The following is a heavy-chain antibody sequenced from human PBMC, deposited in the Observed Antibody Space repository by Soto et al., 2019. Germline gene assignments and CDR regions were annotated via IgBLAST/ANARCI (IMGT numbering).Heavy chain of an antibody. D-gene: IGHD4-17*01. V-gene: IGHV4-61*01. J-gene: IGHJ6*02. Sequence: SETLSLTCTVSGGSVSRGSYYWSWTRQPPGKGLEWIGYIYYSGSTNYNPSLKSRVTISADTSKKQFSLKLSSVTVADTAVYYCARGTVYYYGMDVWGQGTTVTVS. CDR3: ARGTVYYYGMDV. CDR2: IYYSGST. CDR1: GGSVSRGSYY.